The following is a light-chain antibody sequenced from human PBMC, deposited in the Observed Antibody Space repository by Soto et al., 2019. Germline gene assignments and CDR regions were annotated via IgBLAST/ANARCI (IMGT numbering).Light chain of an antibody. J-gene: IGKJ2*01. V-gene: IGKV3-15*01. Sequence: SQSPVTLSLSTMEIATLSFRVSQSVSSIYLAWYQHKPGQAPRLLISGASTGATGIPARFSGSGSGTEFTLTISSLQAEDCALYYCQQYATWPITFGEGTKLDI. CDR3: QQYATWPIT. CDR2: GAS. CDR1: QSVSSIY.